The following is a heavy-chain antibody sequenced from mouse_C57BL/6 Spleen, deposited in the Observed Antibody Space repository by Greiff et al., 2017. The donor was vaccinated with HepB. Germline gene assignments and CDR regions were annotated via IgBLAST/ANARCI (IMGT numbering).Heavy chain of an antibody. V-gene: IGHV1-69*01. CDR2: IDPSDSYT. Sequence: VQLQQPGAELVMPGASVKLSCKASGYTFTSYWMHWVKQRPGQGLEWIGEIDPSDSYTNYNQKFKGKSTLTVDKSSSTAYMQLSSLTSEDSAVYYCASRAVYWYFDVWGTGTTVTVSS. CDR1: GYTFTSYW. D-gene: IGHD3-3*01. CDR3: ASRAVYWYFDV. J-gene: IGHJ1*03.